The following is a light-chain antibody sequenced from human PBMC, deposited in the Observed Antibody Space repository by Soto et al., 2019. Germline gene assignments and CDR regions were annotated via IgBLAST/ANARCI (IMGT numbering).Light chain of an antibody. CDR1: EAVSDY. CDR2: DAS. V-gene: IGKV1-33*01. CDR3: QLFTNVILT. Sequence: DIKMTQSPSSLSASVVDSVTLTCQASEAVSDYVNWYPQKPGRAPKLLIYDASQLETGGPSRFSGNGSATDFTFTIRDLQPEDCATEYCQLFTNVILTFGGGTRVYI. J-gene: IGKJ4*01.